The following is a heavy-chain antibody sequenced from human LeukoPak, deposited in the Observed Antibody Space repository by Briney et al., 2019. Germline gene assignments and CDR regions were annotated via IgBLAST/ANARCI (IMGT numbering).Heavy chain of an antibody. CDR1: GFTFSSYG. CDR3: ARESESSGWYDY. Sequence: GGSLRLSCAASGFTFSSYGMHWVRQAPGKGLEWVAVISYDGSNKYYADSVEGRFTISRDNSKNSLYLQMNSLRSDDTALYYCARESESSGWYDYWGQGTLVTVSS. CDR2: ISYDGSNK. J-gene: IGHJ4*02. D-gene: IGHD6-19*01. V-gene: IGHV3-30*03.